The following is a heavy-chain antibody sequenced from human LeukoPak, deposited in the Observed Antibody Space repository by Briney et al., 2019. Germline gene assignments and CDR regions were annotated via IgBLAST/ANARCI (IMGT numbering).Heavy chain of an antibody. D-gene: IGHD3-22*01. J-gene: IGHJ3*02. CDR2: INPSGGST. CDR1: GYTFTSYY. V-gene: IGHV1-46*01. Sequence: GASVTVSCKASGYTFTSYYMHWVRQAPGQGLEWMGIINPSGGSTSYAQKFQGRVTMTRDMSTSTVYMELSSLRSEDTAVYYCARVQYEGYSSGYYYGAFDIWGQGTMVTVSS. CDR3: ARVQYEGYSSGYYYGAFDI.